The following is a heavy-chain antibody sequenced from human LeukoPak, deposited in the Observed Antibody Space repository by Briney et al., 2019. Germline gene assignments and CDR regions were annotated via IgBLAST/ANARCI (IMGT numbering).Heavy chain of an antibody. J-gene: IGHJ6*03. CDR2: FDPEDGET. Sequence: GASVKVSCKVSGYTLTELSMHWVRQAPGKGLEWMGGFDPEDGETIYAQKFQGRVTTTEDTSTDTAYMELSSLRSEDTAVYYCATGMATAKNYYYYYMVVWGKGTTVTVSS. CDR1: GYTLTELS. V-gene: IGHV1-24*01. CDR3: ATGMATAKNYYYYYMVV. D-gene: IGHD5-18*01.